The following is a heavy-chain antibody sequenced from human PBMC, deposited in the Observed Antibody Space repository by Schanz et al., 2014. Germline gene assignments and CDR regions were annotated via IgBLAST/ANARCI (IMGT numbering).Heavy chain of an antibody. CDR3: AKDLYNYGIFDS. CDR2: ISGYTGDT. D-gene: IGHD3-16*01. CDR1: GYDFHIYA. Sequence: QILLVQPGPEVKKPGASVTVSCKASGYDFHIYAYSWVRQAPGQGPEWIGWISGYTGDTKYAQKFQGRVTITADKSTTTAYMELNSLNSDDTAVYYCAKDLYNYGIFDSWGQGTLVTVSS. V-gene: IGHV1-18*01. J-gene: IGHJ5*01.